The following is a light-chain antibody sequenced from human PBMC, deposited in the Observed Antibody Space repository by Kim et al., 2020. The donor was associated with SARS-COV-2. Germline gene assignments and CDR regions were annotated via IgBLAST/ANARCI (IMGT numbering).Light chain of an antibody. J-gene: IGKJ1*01. Sequence: DIQLTQSPSFLSAAVGDRVTITCRASQGIRYHLAWYHHNPGQAPKLLIYAASTLQSGVPSRFSGSGSGTDFTLTISSLQPEDFATYFCQQYNFYPRTFGQGTKVDIK. V-gene: IGKV1-9*01. CDR2: AAS. CDR1: QGIRYH. CDR3: QQYNFYPRT.